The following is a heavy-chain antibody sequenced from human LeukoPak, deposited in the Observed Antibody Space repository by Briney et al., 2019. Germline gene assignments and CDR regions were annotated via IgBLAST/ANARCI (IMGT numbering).Heavy chain of an antibody. CDR2: INPSGGST. J-gene: IGHJ4*02. Sequence: ASVKVSCKASGYTFTSYYMHWVRQAPGQGLEWMGIINPSGGSTSYAQKFQGRVTMTRDTSTSTVYMELSSLRSEDTAVYYCAREYYYDSSGYSPGIPFVYWGQGTLVTVSS. CDR1: GYTFTSYY. D-gene: IGHD3-22*01. V-gene: IGHV1-46*01. CDR3: AREYYYDSSGYSPGIPFVY.